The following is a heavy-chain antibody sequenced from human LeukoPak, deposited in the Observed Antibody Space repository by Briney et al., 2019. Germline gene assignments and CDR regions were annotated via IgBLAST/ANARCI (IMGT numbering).Heavy chain of an antibody. CDR3: ARDSSESYDKIDY. Sequence: GGSLRLSCAASGFTFTTYWMSWVRQAPGRGLEWVANIKQDGSETYYLDSVKGRFTISRDNAKNSLYLQMNSLRAEDTAVYYCARDSSESYDKIDYWGQGTLVTVSS. CDR2: IKQDGSET. V-gene: IGHV3-7*01. CDR1: GFTFTTYW. J-gene: IGHJ4*02. D-gene: IGHD6-19*01.